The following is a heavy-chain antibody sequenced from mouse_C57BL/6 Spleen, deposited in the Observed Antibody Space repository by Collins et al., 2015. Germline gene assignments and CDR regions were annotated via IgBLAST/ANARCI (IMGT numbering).Heavy chain of an antibody. CDR2: IYPRSGNT. CDR3: PRSYYSNFYWYFDV. Sequence: QVQLQQSGAELARPGASVKLSCKASGYTFTSYGISWVKQRTGQGLEWIGEIYPRSGNTYYNEKFKGKATLTADKSSSTAYMELRSLTSEDSAVYFCPRSYYSNFYWYFDVWGTGTTVTVSS. V-gene: IGHV1-81*01. CDR1: GYTFTSYG. D-gene: IGHD2-5*01. J-gene: IGHJ1*03.